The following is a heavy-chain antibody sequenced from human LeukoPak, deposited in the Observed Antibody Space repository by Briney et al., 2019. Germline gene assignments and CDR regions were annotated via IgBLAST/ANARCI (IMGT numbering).Heavy chain of an antibody. J-gene: IGHJ4*02. Sequence: GGSLRLSCAASGFSFDTYWMHWVRQAPGKRLARVSRMNGDGSTRMYADSVEGRFTISRDNAKNTLYLQMHSLRVEDTAIYYCVREVYIPGSYYFDYWGQGALVTVIS. CDR2: MNGDGSTR. CDR1: GFSFDTYW. V-gene: IGHV3-74*03. CDR3: VREVYIPGSYYFDY. D-gene: IGHD3-10*01.